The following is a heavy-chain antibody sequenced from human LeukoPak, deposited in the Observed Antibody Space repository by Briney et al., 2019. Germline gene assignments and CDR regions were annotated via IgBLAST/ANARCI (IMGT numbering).Heavy chain of an antibody. Sequence: GESLKISCKASGYSFTTYWIAWVRQLPGKGLEWMGRVYPGDSDTTYSPSFQGQVTISADKSINTAYLQWSSLKASDTAMYYCARRGYYGSGIKGYFDYWGQGTLVTVSS. J-gene: IGHJ4*02. CDR3: ARRGYYGSGIKGYFDY. CDR1: GYSFTTYW. CDR2: VYPGDSDT. V-gene: IGHV5-51*01. D-gene: IGHD3-10*01.